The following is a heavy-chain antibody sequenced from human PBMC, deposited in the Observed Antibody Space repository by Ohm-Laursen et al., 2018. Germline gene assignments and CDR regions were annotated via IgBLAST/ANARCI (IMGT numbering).Heavy chain of an antibody. D-gene: IGHD5-12*01. CDR2: ITWNSGTI. CDR1: GFTFDDYA. V-gene: IGHV3-9*01. CDR3: VGGYITVFHY. J-gene: IGHJ4*02. Sequence: SLRLSCSASGFTFDDYAMHWVRQAPGKGLEWVSGITWNSGTITYADSVKGRFTISRDNAKNSLYLQMNSLGAEDTALYYCVGGYITVFHYWGQGTLVTVSS.